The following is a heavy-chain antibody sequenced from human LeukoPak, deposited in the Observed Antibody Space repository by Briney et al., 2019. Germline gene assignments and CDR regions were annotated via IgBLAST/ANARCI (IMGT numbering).Heavy chain of an antibody. CDR3: AILVTVTTGDYFDY. J-gene: IGHJ4*02. V-gene: IGHV4-38-2*02. CDR1: GLSISSGRF. Sequence: PSEALSLTWSVSGLSISSGRFWVWIRQTPGKGLEWLATVYESGTPFYNPSLKSRLTISVDSPRNQFSLRLTSLTAADTAVYYCAILVTVTTGDYFDYWGQGNLVTVSS. D-gene: IGHD4-17*01. CDR2: VYESGTP.